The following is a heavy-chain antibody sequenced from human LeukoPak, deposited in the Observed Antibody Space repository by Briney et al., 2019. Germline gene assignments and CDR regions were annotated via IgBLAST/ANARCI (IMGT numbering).Heavy chain of an antibody. CDR2: IWYDGSNK. J-gene: IGHJ4*02. CDR3: AKGGLQLLKSTYYFDD. CDR1: GFTFSSYG. Sequence: GGSLRLSCAASGFTFSSYGMHWVRQAPGKGLEWVAVIWYDGSNKYYADSVKGRFTISRDNSKNTLCLQMNSLRAEDTAVYYCAKGGLQLLKSTYYFDDWGQGTLVTVSS. D-gene: IGHD5-24*01. V-gene: IGHV3-33*06.